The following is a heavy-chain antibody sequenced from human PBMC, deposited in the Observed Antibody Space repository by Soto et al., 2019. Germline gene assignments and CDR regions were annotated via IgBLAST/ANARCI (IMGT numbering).Heavy chain of an antibody. CDR1: GGSISDGYY. V-gene: IGHV4-31*03. J-gene: IGHJ5*02. CDR2: ISDSGST. Sequence: SETLSLTCTVSGGSISDGYYWSWIRQHPGKGLEWIGSISDSGSTSYNPSLKSRLTISVDTSKNQFSLNLRSVTAADTAVYYCARRDRSGFSYWLDTWGQGTLVTVSS. CDR3: ARRDRSGFSYWLDT. D-gene: IGHD3-22*01.